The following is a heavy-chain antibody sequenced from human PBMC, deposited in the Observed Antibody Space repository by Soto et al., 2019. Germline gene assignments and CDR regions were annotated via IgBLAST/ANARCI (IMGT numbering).Heavy chain of an antibody. D-gene: IGHD3-16*01. J-gene: IGHJ4*02. Sequence: RGSLRPSCAASGFTFSSYAMSWVRQAPGKGLEWVSAISGSGGSTYYADSVKGRFTISRDNAKNSLYLQMSSLRAEDTAVYYCARLRYSDYWGQGTLVTVSS. CDR2: ISGSGGST. CDR1: GFTFSSYA. CDR3: ARLRYSDY. V-gene: IGHV3-23*01.